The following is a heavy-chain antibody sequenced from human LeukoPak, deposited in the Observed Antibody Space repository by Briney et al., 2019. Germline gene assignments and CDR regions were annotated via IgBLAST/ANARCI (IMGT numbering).Heavy chain of an antibody. CDR1: GFTFSSYG. Sequence: GGSLRLSCAASGFTFSSYGMHWVRQAPGKGLEWVAVIWYDGSNKYYADSVKGRFTISRDNSKDTLYLQMNSLRAEDTAVYYCARELLWFGELSRPMGYWGQGTLVTVSS. D-gene: IGHD3-10*01. J-gene: IGHJ4*02. V-gene: IGHV3-33*01. CDR3: ARELLWFGELSRPMGY. CDR2: IWYDGSNK.